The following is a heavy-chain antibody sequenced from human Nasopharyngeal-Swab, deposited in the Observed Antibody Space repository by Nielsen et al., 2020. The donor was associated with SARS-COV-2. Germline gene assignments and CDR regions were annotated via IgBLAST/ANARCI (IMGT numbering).Heavy chain of an antibody. J-gene: IGHJ6*02. D-gene: IGHD1/OR15-1a*01. CDR3: ARDSGVAGTKNNYYGMDV. Sequence: WIRQPPGKGLEWIGYIYYSGSTYYNPSLKSRVTISVDTSKSQFSLKLSSVTAAGTDGEDCARDSGVAGTKNNYYGMDVWGQKTTVTVSS. CDR2: IYYSGST. V-gene: IGHV4-30-4*01.